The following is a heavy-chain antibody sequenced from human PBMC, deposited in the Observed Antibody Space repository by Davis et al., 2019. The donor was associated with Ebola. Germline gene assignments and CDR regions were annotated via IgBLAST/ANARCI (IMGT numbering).Heavy chain of an antibody. CDR2: INHSGST. J-gene: IGHJ6*02. CDR1: GGSISSYY. D-gene: IGHD1-26*01. CDR3: ARTWELPYYYYGMDV. Sequence: SETLSLTCTVSGGSISSYYWSWIRQPPGKGLEWIGEINHSGSTNYNPSLKSRVTISVDTSKNQFSLKLSSVTAADTAVYYCARTWELPYYYYGMDVWGQGTTVTVSS. V-gene: IGHV4-34*01.